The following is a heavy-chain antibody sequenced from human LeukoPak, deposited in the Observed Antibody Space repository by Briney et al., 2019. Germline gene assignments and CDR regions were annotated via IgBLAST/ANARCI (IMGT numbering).Heavy chain of an antibody. V-gene: IGHV1-2*02. CDR3: ARGLVVVPDY. J-gene: IGHJ4*02. D-gene: IGHD3-22*01. Sequence: ASVKVSCRASGYTFTGYYMHWVRQAHGQGLEWMGWINPNSGGTNYAQKFQGRVTMTRDTSISTAYMKLSRLRSDDTAVYYCARGLVVVPDYWGQGTLVTVSS. CDR2: INPNSGGT. CDR1: GYTFTGYY.